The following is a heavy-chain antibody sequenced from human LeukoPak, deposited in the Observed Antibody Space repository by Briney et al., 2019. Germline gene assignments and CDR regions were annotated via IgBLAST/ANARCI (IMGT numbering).Heavy chain of an antibody. V-gene: IGHV3-74*01. J-gene: IGHJ4*02. CDR1: GFTFSSYW. Sequence: GGSLRLSCAASGFTFSSYWMHWVRQAPGKGLVWVSRINSDGSSTSYADSVKGRFTISRDNAKNTLYLQMSSLRAEDTAVYYCARGSITMVRRRYYFDYWGQGTLVTVSS. CDR2: INSDGSST. D-gene: IGHD3-10*01. CDR3: ARGSITMVRRRYYFDY.